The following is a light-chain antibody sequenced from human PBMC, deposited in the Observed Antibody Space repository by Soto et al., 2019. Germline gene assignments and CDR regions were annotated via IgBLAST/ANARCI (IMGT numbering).Light chain of an antibody. Sequence: QSALTQPASVSGSPGQSITISCTGTSSDVGGYNYVSWYQQHTGKAPKLMIYDVSNRPSGVSNRFSGSKSGNTASLTISGLQAEDEADYSCSSYTSSSTLDVFGTGTKLTVL. J-gene: IGLJ1*01. CDR1: SSDVGGYNY. V-gene: IGLV2-14*01. CDR3: SSYTSSSTLDV. CDR2: DVS.